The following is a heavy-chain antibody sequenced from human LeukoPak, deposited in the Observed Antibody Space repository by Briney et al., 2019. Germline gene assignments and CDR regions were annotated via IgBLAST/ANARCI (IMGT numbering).Heavy chain of an antibody. D-gene: IGHD3-3*01. CDR1: GGSISSGDYY. CDR3: ASGYYDFWGGYSYYFDY. J-gene: IGHJ4*02. Sequence: PSETLSLTCTVSGGSISSGDYYWSWIRQPPGKGLEWIGYIYYSGSTYYNPSLKSRVTISVDTSKNQFSLKLSSVTAADTAVYYCASGYYDFWGGYSYYFDYWGQGTLVTVSS. V-gene: IGHV4-30-4*01. CDR2: IYYSGST.